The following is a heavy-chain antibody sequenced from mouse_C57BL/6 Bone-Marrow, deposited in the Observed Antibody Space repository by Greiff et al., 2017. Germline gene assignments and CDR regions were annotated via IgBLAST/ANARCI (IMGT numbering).Heavy chain of an antibody. Sequence: VHVKQSGAELVRPGASVKLSCTASGFNIKDYYMHWVKQRPEQGLEWIGRIDPGDGDTEYAPKFQGKATMTADTSSNTAYLQLSSLTSEDTACYYCTTDVPFAYWGQGTLVTVSA. CDR1: GFNIKDYY. CDR2: IDPGDGDT. J-gene: IGHJ3*01. V-gene: IGHV14-1*01. CDR3: TTDVPFAY.